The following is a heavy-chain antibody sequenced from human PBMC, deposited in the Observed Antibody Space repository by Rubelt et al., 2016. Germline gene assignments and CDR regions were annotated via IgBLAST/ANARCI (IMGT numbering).Heavy chain of an antibody. J-gene: IGHJ4*02. V-gene: IGHV3-30*04. D-gene: IGHD6-6*01. Sequence: QVQLVESGGGVVQPGRSLRLSCAASGFTFSSYAMHWVRQAPGKGLEWVAVISYDGNNKYYADSVKGRFTISRDSFKNTLYLEMNSLTAEDTAVYYCAKRVYNEGGHFDSWGQGTLVTVSS. CDR1: GFTFSSYA. CDR2: ISYDGNNK. CDR3: AKRVYNEGGHFDS.